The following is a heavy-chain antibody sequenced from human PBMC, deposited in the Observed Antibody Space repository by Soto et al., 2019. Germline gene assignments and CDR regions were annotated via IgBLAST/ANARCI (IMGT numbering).Heavy chain of an antibody. Sequence: ASVKVSCKASGGTFTSYTVYWVRQAPGQGLEWVGGLIPMFDIANSAEGFRGRVMITADEATNTASMELSSLTSADTAVYFCARSLGRHPSETPRGHSFGAGSLFPFDHWGQGTLVTVSS. CDR1: GGTFTSYT. V-gene: IGHV1-69*13. J-gene: IGHJ4*02. D-gene: IGHD2-15*01. CDR3: ARSLGRHPSETPRGHSFGAGSLFPFDH. CDR2: LIPMFDIA.